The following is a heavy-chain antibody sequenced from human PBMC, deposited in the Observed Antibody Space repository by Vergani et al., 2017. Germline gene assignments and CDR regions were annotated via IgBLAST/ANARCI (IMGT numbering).Heavy chain of an antibody. CDR3: ARSSGGYYTPGTRPYYFDY. V-gene: IGHV6-1*01. CDR2: TYYRSKWYN. Sequence: QVQLQQSGPGLVKPSQTLSLTCAISGDSVSSNSAAWNWIRQSPSRGLEWLGRTYYRSKWYNDYAVSVKSRITIIPDTSKNQFSLQLNSVTPEDTAVYYCARSSGGYYTPGTRPYYFDYWGQGTLVTVSS. CDR1: GDSVSSNSAA. D-gene: IGHD3-22*01. J-gene: IGHJ4*02.